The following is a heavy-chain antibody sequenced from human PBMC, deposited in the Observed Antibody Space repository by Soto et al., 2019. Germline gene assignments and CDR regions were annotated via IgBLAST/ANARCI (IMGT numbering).Heavy chain of an antibody. CDR2: IYYSGST. V-gene: IGHV4-30-4*01. CDR1: GGSISSGDYY. Sequence: SETLSLTCTVSGGSISSGDYYWSWIRQPPGKGMEWIGYIYYSGSTYYNQSLKSRVTISVDTSKNQFSLKLSSVTAADTAVYYCARVGGFGATTIDYWGQGTLVTVSS. D-gene: IGHD3-10*01. CDR3: ARVGGFGATTIDY. J-gene: IGHJ4*02.